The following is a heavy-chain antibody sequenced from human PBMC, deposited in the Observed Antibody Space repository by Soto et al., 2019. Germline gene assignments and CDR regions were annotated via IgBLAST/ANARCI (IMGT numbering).Heavy chain of an antibody. CDR1: GFTFSSYG. J-gene: IGHJ4*02. Sequence: QVQLVESGGGVVQPGRSLRLSCAASGFTFSSYGMHWVRQAPGKGLEWVAVIWYDGSNKYYADSVKGRFTISRDNSKNTLYPQMNSLRAEDTAVYYCARRSVVVTATPLDYWGQGTLVTVSS. V-gene: IGHV3-33*01. CDR3: ARRSVVVTATPLDY. CDR2: IWYDGSNK. D-gene: IGHD2-21*02.